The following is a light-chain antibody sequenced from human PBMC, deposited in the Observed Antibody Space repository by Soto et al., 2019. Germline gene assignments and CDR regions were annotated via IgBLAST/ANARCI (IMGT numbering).Light chain of an antibody. V-gene: IGLV1-40*01. J-gene: IGLJ1*01. CDR1: SSNNGAGYD. CDR2: GNS. CDR3: QSYDSSLSGDYV. Sequence: QSVLTQPPSVSGAPGQRVTISCTGSSSNNGAGYDVHWYQQLPGTAPKLLIYGNSNRPSGVPDRFSGSKSGTSASLAITWLQAEDEADYYCQSYDSSLSGDYVFGTGTKVTVL.